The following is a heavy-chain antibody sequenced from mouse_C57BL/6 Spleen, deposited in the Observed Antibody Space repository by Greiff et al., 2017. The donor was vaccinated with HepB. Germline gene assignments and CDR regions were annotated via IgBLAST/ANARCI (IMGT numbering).Heavy chain of an antibody. CDR3: ARPGIYYGYDEYAMDY. CDR2: ISSGSSTI. J-gene: IGHJ4*01. Sequence: DVHLVESGGGLVKPGGSLKLSCAASGFTFSDYGMHWVRQAPEKGLEWVAYISSGSSTIYYADTVKGRFTISRDNAKNTLFLQMTSLRSEDTAMYYCARPGIYYGYDEYAMDYWGQGTSVTVSS. D-gene: IGHD2-2*01. V-gene: IGHV5-17*01. CDR1: GFTFSDYG.